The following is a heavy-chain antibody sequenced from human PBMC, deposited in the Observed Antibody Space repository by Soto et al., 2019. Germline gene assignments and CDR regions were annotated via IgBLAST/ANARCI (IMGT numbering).Heavy chain of an antibody. V-gene: IGHV2-5*01. Sequence: SGPTLVNPTQTLTLTCTFSGFSLSSSGMSVGWFRQAPGKAPEWPSLVYWNDDKRYSPSLNSRLTISKDTSTNQVVLTTTNMDSVDTGTYYCANMYYYDGSGYYPTSDYWGQGTLVTVSS. D-gene: IGHD3-22*01. CDR1: GFSLSSSGMS. J-gene: IGHJ4*02. CDR3: ANMYYYDGSGYYPTSDY. CDR2: VYWNDDK.